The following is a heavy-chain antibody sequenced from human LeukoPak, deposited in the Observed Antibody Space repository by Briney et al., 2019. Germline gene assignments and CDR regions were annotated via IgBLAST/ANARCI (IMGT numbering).Heavy chain of an antibody. Sequence: SVKVSCKASGGTFSNYATNWVRQAPGQRLEWVGDIIPMFGTPNYAQKFQGRVTITADKSTSTAYMELSSLRSEDTAVYYCARRFTMVQGVSGTDAFDIWGQGTMVTVSS. V-gene: IGHV1-69*06. CDR2: IIPMFGTP. D-gene: IGHD3-10*01. CDR3: ARRFTMVQGVSGTDAFDI. CDR1: GGTFSNYA. J-gene: IGHJ3*02.